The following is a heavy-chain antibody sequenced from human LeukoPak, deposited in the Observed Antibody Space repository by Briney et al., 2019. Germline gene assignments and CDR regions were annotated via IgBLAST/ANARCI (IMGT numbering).Heavy chain of an antibody. J-gene: IGHJ4*02. Sequence: SVKVSCKASGGTFSSYAISWVRQAPGQGLEWMGRIIPILGIANYAQKFQGRVTITADKSTSTAYMELSSLRSEDTAVYYCAGFMYCSSTSCSTAFDYWGQGTLVTVSS. D-gene: IGHD2-2*01. CDR2: IIPILGIA. CDR3: AGFMYCSSTSCSTAFDY. CDR1: GGTFSSYA. V-gene: IGHV1-69*04.